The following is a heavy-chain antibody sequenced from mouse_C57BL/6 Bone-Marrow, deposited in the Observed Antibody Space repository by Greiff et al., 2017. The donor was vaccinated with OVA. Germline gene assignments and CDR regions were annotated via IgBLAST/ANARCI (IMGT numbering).Heavy chain of an antibody. Sequence: VQVVESGAELAKPGASVKLSCKASGYTFTSYWMHWVKQRPGQGLEWIGYINPSSGYTKYNQKYKDKATLTADKSSSTAYMQLSSLTYEDSAVYYCARQLRLRAWFAYWGQGTLVTVSA. V-gene: IGHV1-7*01. CDR1: GYTFTSYW. D-gene: IGHD3-2*02. CDR3: ARQLRLRAWFAY. J-gene: IGHJ3*01. CDR2: INPSSGYT.